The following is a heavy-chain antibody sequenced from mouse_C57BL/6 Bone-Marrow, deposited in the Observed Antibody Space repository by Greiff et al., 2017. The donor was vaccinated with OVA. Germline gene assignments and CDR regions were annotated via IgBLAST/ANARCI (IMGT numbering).Heavy chain of an antibody. CDR3: ARFPYYFDWDFDG. J-gene: IGHJ1*03. CDR2: INYDGSST. V-gene: IGHV5-16*01. CDR1: GFTFSDYY. D-gene: IGHD2-10*01. Sequence: EVQGVESAGGLVQPGSSMKLSCTASGFTFSDYYMAWVRQVPEKGLEWVANINYDGSSTYYLDSLKSRFIISRDNAKNILFLQMSSLKSEDTATYYCARFPYYFDWDFDGWGTGTTVTVSS.